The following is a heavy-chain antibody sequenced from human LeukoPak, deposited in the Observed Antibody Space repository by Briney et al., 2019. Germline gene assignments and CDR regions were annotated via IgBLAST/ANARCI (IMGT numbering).Heavy chain of an antibody. CDR3: ARGAYYYDSSGYSAFDI. V-gene: IGHV4-59*01. CDR1: GGSISSYY. D-gene: IGHD3-22*01. J-gene: IGHJ3*02. Sequence: SETLSLTCTVSGGSISSYYWSWIRQPPGKGLEWIGYIYYSGSTNYNPSLKSRVTISVDTSKNQFSLKLSSVTAEDTAVYYCARGAYYYDSSGYSAFDIWGQGTMVTVSS. CDR2: IYYSGST.